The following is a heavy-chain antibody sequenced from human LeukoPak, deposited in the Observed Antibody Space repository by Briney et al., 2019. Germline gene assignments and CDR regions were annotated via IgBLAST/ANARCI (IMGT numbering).Heavy chain of an antibody. V-gene: IGHV4-34*01. CDR1: GGSISSYY. CDR2: INHSGST. Sequence: SETLSLTCTVSGGSISSYYWSWIRQPPGKGLEWIGEINHSGSTNYNPSLKSRVTISVDTSKNQFSLKLSSVTAADTAVYYCARVICSGGSCYVPFGHYYFDYWGQGTLVTVSS. D-gene: IGHD2-15*01. J-gene: IGHJ4*02. CDR3: ARVICSGGSCYVPFGHYYFDY.